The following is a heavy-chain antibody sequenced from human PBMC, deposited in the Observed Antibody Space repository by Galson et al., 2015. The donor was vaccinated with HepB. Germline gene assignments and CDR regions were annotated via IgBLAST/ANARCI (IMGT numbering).Heavy chain of an antibody. D-gene: IGHD4-23*01. CDR1: GDSFTNYW. J-gene: IGHJ5*02. V-gene: IGHV5-10-1*01. CDR3: ASHPQRVSVETPLQPLGWLDT. Sequence: QSGAEVKKPGQSLRISCKGSGDSFTNYWITWVRQMPGKGLEWMGRIDPSDSYTNYSPSFQGHVSISVDKSLSTAYLQWNSLKASDTAIYYCASHPQRVSVETPLQPLGWLDTWGQGTLVNVPS. CDR2: IDPSDSYT.